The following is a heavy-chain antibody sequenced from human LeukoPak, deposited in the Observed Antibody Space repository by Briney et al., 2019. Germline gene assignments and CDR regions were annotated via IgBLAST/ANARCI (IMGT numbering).Heavy chain of an antibody. CDR2: INPNTGNP. Sequence: ASVKVSCKASGYTFPSYCISWVRQAPGQGLEGMGWINPNTGNPTYAHGFTGRFVFSLDTSVSKAYLQISSLKAEDTAVYYCARVTVSSWDYYYYYMDVWGKGTTVTVSS. CDR3: ARVTVSSWDYYYYYMDV. D-gene: IGHD6-13*01. J-gene: IGHJ6*03. V-gene: IGHV7-4-1*02. CDR1: GYTFPSYC.